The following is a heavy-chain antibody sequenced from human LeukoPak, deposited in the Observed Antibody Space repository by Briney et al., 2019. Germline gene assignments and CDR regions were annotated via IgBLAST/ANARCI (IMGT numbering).Heavy chain of an antibody. D-gene: IGHD6-13*01. CDR1: GDSISSSSYY. CDR2: IYYSGNT. Sequence: SETLSLTCTVSGDSISSSSYYWGWIRQPPGKGLEWIGSIYYSGNTYYNPSLKSRVTISVDTSKNQFSLKLSSVTAADTAVYYCARDVTAAFDYWGQGTLVTVSS. CDR3: ARDVTAAFDY. J-gene: IGHJ4*02. V-gene: IGHV4-39*07.